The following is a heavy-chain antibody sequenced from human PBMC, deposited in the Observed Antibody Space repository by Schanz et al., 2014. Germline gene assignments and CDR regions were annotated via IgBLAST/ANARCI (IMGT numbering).Heavy chain of an antibody. CDR2: FNDGGVNK. D-gene: IGHD3-10*01. CDR1: TFTFDHYA. V-gene: IGHV3-23*01. Sequence: EVQLLESGGGLVQPGGSLRLSCSASTFTFDHYAMTWVRQAPGKGLEWVSSFNDGGVNKYYADSVKGRFTISSDNSKSALYLQMSSLRAEDTAVYYCAKDGPGGSGSYSADGGMDVWGQGTTVTVSS. CDR3: AKDGPGGSGSYSADGGMDV. J-gene: IGHJ6*02.